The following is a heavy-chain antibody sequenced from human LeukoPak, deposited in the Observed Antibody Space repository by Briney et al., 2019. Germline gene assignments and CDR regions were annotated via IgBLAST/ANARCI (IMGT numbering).Heavy chain of an antibody. D-gene: IGHD3-10*01. Sequence: SETLSLTCAVYGGSFSGYYWSWIRQPPGKGLEWIGEINHSGSTNYNPSLKSRVTISVDTSKNQFSLKLSSVTAADTAVYYCARGLWLKYYYGSGSYFRGSSPFDPWGQGTLVTVSS. CDR1: GGSFSGYY. CDR2: INHSGST. CDR3: ARGLWLKYYYGSGSYFRGSSPFDP. J-gene: IGHJ5*02. V-gene: IGHV4-34*01.